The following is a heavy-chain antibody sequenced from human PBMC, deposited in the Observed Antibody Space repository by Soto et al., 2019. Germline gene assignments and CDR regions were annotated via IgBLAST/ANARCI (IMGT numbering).Heavy chain of an antibody. V-gene: IGHV3-9*01. CDR3: AKSSGGACCSYYMDV. CDR2: INWNSGNI. CDR1: GFTFDDYA. D-gene: IGHD2-21*02. J-gene: IGHJ6*03. Sequence: EVQLVESGGGLVQPGRSLRLSCAASGFTFDDYAMHWVRQAPGKGLEWVSGINWNSGNIGYADSVKGRFTISRDKAKNSLYLQMNSLRAEDTALYYCAKSSGGACCSYYMDVWGKGTTVTVSS.